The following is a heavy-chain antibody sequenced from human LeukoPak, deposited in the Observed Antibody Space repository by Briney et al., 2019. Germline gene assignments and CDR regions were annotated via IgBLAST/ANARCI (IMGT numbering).Heavy chain of an antibody. D-gene: IGHD6-19*01. Sequence: GKSLRLSCAASGFNFRNYGMHWVRQAPGKGLEWVAVIWYDGSNKYYVDSVEGRFTISRDNSKNTLFLEMDSLRAEDTAVYYCASAYSSTRGLDYWGQGTLVTVSS. CDR2: IWYDGSNK. J-gene: IGHJ4*02. CDR1: GFNFRNYG. V-gene: IGHV3-33*01. CDR3: ASAYSSTRGLDY.